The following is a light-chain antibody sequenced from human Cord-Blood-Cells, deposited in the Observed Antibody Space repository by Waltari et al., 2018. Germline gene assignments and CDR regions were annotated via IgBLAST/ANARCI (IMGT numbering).Light chain of an antibody. Sequence: DIQMTQSPSSLSASVGDRVPITCRASQRISSYLNWYQQKPGKAPKRLIYAASSLQSGVPSRFSRSGSGTDFTLTISSLQPEDFSTYYCQQSYSTPWTFGQGTKVEIK. CDR3: QQSYSTPWT. CDR2: AAS. J-gene: IGKJ1*01. V-gene: IGKV1-39*01. CDR1: QRISSY.